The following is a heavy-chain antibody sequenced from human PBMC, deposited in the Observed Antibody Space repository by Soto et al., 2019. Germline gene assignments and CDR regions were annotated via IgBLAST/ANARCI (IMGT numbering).Heavy chain of an antibody. V-gene: IGHV3-7*01. J-gene: IGHJ4*01. CDR3: ARGGPGSGSYLGSN. CDR2: IRQDGGSQ. CDR1: GFTFTTYW. D-gene: IGHD3-10*01. Sequence: GGSLRLSCVVSGFTFTTYWMSWVRQAPGKGLEWVANIRQDGGSQYYVDSVKGRFTISRDNAKNSVYLQMDSLRAEDTAVYYCARGGPGSGSYLGSNWGHGILVTVSS.